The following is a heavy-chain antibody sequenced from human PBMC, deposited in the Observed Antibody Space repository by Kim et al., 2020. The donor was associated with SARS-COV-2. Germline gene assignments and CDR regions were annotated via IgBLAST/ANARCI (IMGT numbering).Heavy chain of an antibody. V-gene: IGHV4-59*13. CDR2: IYYSGST. CDR1: GGSISSYY. D-gene: IGHD6-13*01. Sequence: SETLSLTCTVSGGSISSYYWSWIRQPPGKGLEWIGYIYYSGSTNYNPSLKSRVTISVDTSKNQFSLKLSSVTAADTAVYYCARESGDSSSYSNWFDPWGQGTLVTVSS. CDR3: ARESGDSSSYSNWFDP. J-gene: IGHJ5*02.